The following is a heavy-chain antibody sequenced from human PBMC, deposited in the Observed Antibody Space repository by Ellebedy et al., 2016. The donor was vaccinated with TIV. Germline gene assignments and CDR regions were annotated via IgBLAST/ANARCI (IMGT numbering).Heavy chain of an antibody. D-gene: IGHD5-24*01. V-gene: IGHV1-69*13. CDR2: IIPIFGTA. J-gene: IGHJ4*02. CDR3: ARSIGGDGYNEPYDY. CDR1: GGTFSSYA. Sequence: SVKVSXXASGGTFSSYAISWVRQAPGQGLEWMGGIIPIFGTANYAQKFQGRVTITADESTSTAYMELSSLRSEDTAVYYCARSIGGDGYNEPYDYWGQGTLVTVSS.